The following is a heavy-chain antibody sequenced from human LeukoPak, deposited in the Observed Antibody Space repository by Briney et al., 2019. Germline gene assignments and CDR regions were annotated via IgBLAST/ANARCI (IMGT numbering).Heavy chain of an antibody. D-gene: IGHD1-1*01. CDR1: GYSFTSYW. Sequence: GESLKISCKGSGYSFTSYWIGWVRQMPGKGLEWMGIIYPGDSDTRYSPSFQGQVTISADKSISTAYLQWSSLKASDTAMYYCARGNGGPYYYYYMDVWGKGTTVTVSS. CDR3: ARGNGGPYYYYYMDV. V-gene: IGHV5-51*01. J-gene: IGHJ6*03. CDR2: IYPGDSDT.